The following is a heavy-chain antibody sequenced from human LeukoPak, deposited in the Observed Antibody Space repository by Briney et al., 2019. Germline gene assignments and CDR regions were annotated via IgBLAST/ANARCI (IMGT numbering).Heavy chain of an antibody. D-gene: IGHD6-13*01. CDR2: IYYSGST. Sequence: PSETLSLTCTVSGGSISSSSCYWGWIRQPPGKGLEWIGSIYYSGSTYYNPSLKSRVTISVDTSKNQFSLKLSSVTAADTAVYYCASLGTGSSWYQPFDYWGQGTLVTVSS. CDR1: GGSISSSSCY. J-gene: IGHJ4*02. CDR3: ASLGTGSSWYQPFDY. V-gene: IGHV4-39*01.